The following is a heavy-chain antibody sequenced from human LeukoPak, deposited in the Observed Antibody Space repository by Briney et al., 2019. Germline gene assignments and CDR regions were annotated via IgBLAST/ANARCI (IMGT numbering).Heavy chain of an antibody. D-gene: IGHD1-7*01. CDR1: GLTFSAYG. CDR3: ASITGTLDY. CDR2: VSGGGGST. J-gene: IGHJ4*02. V-gene: IGHV3-23*01. Sequence: GGSLRLSCEASGLTFSAYGMSWIRQSPEKGLEWVSAVSGGGGSTYYADSVKGRFTISRDNSKNTLYLQMNSLRVEDTAVYYCASITGTLDYWGQGTLVTVSS.